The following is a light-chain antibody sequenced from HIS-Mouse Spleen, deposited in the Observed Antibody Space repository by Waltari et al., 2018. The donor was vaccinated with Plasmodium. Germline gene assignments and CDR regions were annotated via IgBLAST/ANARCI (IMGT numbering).Light chain of an antibody. CDR1: QSVLYSSNNKNY. CDR3: QPYSSTTRK. J-gene: IGKJ1*01. Sequence: DIVMTQSPGSLAVSLGERATINCKSSQSVLYSSNNKNYLAWYQQKPGQPPKLLIYGAVTREFGVPDRFGGSGPALDVTLPISSLKHEDVAVYYCQPYSSTTRKFGQGPKVEIK. V-gene: IGKV4-1*01. CDR2: GAV.